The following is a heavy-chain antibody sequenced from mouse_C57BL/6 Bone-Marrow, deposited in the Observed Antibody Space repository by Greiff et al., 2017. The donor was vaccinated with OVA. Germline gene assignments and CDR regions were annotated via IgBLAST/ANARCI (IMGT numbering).Heavy chain of an antibody. CDR1: GYTFTDYN. CDR2: INPNNGGT. Sequence: VQLKQSGPELVKPGASVKMSCKASGYTFTDYNMHWVKQSHGKSLEWIGYINPNNGGTSYNQKFKGKATLTVNKSSSQAYMELRSLTSEDSAVYDCARGVLYYAMDYWGQGTSVTVSS. V-gene: IGHV1-22*01. J-gene: IGHJ4*01. CDR3: ARGVLYYAMDY.